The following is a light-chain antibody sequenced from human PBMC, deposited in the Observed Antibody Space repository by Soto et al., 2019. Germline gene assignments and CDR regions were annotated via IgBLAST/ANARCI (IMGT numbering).Light chain of an antibody. V-gene: IGLV2-14*03. CDR1: SSDVGGYNY. CDR3: SSYTTRNTRQMV. CDR2: DVS. Sequence: QSVLTQPASVSGSPGQSITISCTGTSSDVGGYNYVSWYQHHPGKAPKLMIYDVSNRPSGVSNRFSGSKSGNTASLTISGLQPEDEADYYCSSYTTRNTRQMVFGPGTKVTVL. J-gene: IGLJ1*01.